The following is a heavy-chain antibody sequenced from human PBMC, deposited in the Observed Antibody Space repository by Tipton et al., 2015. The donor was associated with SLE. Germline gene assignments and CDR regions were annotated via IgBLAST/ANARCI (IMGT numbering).Heavy chain of an antibody. Sequence: GLVKPSQTLSLTCAISGDSVSRNSAAWNWIRQSPSRGLECLGRTYYGSKWYDDYAVSVKSRITINTETSKNQFSPQLKSVTPEDTAVYYCARGGNGYSGYDSWGQGTLIIVSS. D-gene: IGHD5-12*01. V-gene: IGHV6-1*01. J-gene: IGHJ5*02. CDR1: GDSVSRNSAA. CDR3: ARGGNGYSGYDS. CDR2: TYYGSKWYD.